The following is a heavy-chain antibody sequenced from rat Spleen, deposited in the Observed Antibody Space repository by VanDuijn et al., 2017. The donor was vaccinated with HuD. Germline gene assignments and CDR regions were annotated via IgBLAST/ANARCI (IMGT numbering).Heavy chain of an antibody. D-gene: IGHD1-9*01. CDR3: ARHGYNSYFDY. J-gene: IGHJ2*01. CDR1: GFSLTTYN. CDR2: MWNGGGT. V-gene: IGHV2-64*01. Sequence: QVQLKETGPELVQLTQTLSITCTVSGFSLTTYNVYWVRQPPGKGLQWMGAMWNGGGTDYNSALKSRLSISRDTSKSQVFLKMNSLQTDDTAKYFCARHGYNSYFDYWGQGVMVTVSS.